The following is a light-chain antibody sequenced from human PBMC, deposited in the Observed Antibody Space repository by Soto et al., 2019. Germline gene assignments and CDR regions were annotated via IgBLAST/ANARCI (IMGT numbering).Light chain of an antibody. V-gene: IGKV1-39*01. J-gene: IGKJ2*01. CDR3: QQTFKTHQT. Sequence: DIQMTQSPASLSASVGDRVTITCRASQTISSYLNWYQQKAGAAPKLLIYSASTLQSGVPSRFSGCGFGTDYPLTISSLQPADFAIYYCQQTFKTHQTFVQGTKLDIK. CDR2: SAS. CDR1: QTISSY.